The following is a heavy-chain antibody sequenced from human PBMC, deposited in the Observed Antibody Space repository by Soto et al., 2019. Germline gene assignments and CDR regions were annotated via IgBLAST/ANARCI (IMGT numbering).Heavy chain of an antibody. V-gene: IGHV2-26*01. J-gene: IGHJ6*02. CDR3: ARIYYDFWSGYYSYYGMDV. D-gene: IGHD3-3*01. Sequence: QVTLKESGPVLVKPTETLTLTCTVSGFSLSNARMGVSWIRQPPGKALEWLAHIFSNDEKSYSTSLKSRLTISKDTSKSQVVLTMTNMDPVDTATYYCARIYYDFWSGYYSYYGMDVWGQGTTVTVSS. CDR2: IFSNDEK. CDR1: GFSLSNARMG.